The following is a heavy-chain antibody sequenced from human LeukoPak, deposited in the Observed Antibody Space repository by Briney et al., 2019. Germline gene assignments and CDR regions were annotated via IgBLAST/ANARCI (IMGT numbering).Heavy chain of an antibody. CDR2: INDSGGT. J-gene: IGHJ4*02. V-gene: IGHV4-34*01. D-gene: IGHD3-9*01. Sequence: SETLSLTCGVYGGSLSDHNWDWIRQPPGKGLEWIGEINDSGGTNYNPSLKSRVTISVDKSKNQFSLRLSSVTAADTAVYYCARVLPHYDILKPGYYLDYWGQGTLVTVSS. CDR3: ARVLPHYDILKPGYYLDY. CDR1: GGSLSDHN.